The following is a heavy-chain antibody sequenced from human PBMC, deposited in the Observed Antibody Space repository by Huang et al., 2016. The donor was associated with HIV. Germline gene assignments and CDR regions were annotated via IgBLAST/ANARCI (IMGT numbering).Heavy chain of an antibody. CDR3: ARHFGSWSGYFDS. V-gene: IGHV4-39*01. J-gene: IGHJ4*02. CDR2: IYYRGAT. D-gene: IGHD3-10*01. Sequence: QLQLQESGPGLVRPSETLSLICTVSGGSITDSNYYWGWIRQPPGKGLEWIGSIYYRGATDYNPSLKRRVTMSVDTSKNRFSLDIRSVAVADTAIYYCARHFGSWSGYFDSWGQGTLVPVSS. CDR1: GGSITDSNYY.